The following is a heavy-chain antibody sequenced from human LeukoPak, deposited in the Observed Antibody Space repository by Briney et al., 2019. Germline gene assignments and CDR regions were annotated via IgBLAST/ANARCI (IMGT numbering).Heavy chain of an antibody. CDR1: GFTFSSYA. D-gene: IGHD4-17*01. Sequence: GGSLRLSCAASGFTFSSYAMSWVRQAPGKGLEWVSAISGSGSSTYYADSVRGRFTISRDNSKNTLYLQMNSLRAEDTAVYYCAKDGTLPRAYGDYVVWGQGTLVTVSS. CDR3: AKDGTLPRAYGDYVV. V-gene: IGHV3-23*01. CDR2: ISGSGSST. J-gene: IGHJ4*02.